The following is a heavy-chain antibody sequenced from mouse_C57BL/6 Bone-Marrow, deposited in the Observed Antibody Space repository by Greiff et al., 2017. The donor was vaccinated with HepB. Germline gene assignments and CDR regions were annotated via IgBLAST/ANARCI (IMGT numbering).Heavy chain of an antibody. Sequence: EVKLVESGGGLVQPGGSLSLSCAASGFTFTDYYMSWVRQPPGKALEWLGFIRNKANGYTTEYSASVKGRFTISRDNSQRILYLQMNALRAEDSATYYCARGYYGSFDYWGQGTTLTVSS. J-gene: IGHJ2*01. CDR3: ARGYYGSFDY. CDR1: GFTFTDYY. V-gene: IGHV7-3*01. D-gene: IGHD1-1*01. CDR2: IRNKANGYTT.